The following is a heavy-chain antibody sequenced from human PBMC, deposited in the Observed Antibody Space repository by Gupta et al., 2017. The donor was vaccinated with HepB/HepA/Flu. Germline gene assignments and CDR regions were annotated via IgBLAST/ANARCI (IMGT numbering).Heavy chain of an antibody. V-gene: IGHV4-39*01. CDR3: ARTRHRYSGSYFPPSDY. CDR2: IYYSGST. D-gene: IGHD1-26*01. CDR1: GASISSSPYY. J-gene: IGHJ4*02. Sequence: QLQLQESDPGLVKPSETLSLTCTVFGASISSSPYYWGWVRQPPGKGLEWRGSIYYSGSTYYNPTLKSRVTISVDTSKNQFSLKQNPVTAADTAVYYCARTRHRYSGSYFPPSDYWGQGTLVTVSS.